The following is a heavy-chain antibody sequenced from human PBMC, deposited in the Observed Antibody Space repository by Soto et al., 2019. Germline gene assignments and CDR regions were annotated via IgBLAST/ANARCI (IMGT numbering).Heavy chain of an antibody. D-gene: IGHD5-18*01. CDR1: GGSINSYGYY. J-gene: IGHJ4*01. CDR2: INYRGTT. CDR3: ARESYSFGRAFDI. Sequence: SETLSLTCTVSGGSINSYGYYWSLIRQHPEKGLEWIGYINYRGTTYYNPSLESRLTISVDTSKNQFSLQLTSVIAADTALYYCARESYSFGRAFDIWGHGTLVTVSS. V-gene: IGHV4-31*03.